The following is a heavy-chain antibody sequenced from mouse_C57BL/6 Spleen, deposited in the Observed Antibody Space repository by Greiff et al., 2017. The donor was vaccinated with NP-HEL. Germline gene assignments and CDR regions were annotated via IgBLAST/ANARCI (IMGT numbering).Heavy chain of an antibody. J-gene: IGHJ3*01. CDR3: ARGMAYYYGSSYDWFAY. D-gene: IGHD1-1*01. V-gene: IGHV1-61*01. CDR2: IYPSDSET. Sequence: VQLQQPGAELVRPGSSVKLSCKASGYTFTSYWMDWVKQRPGQGLEWIGNIYPSDSETHYNQKFKDKATLTVDKSSSTAYMQLSSLTSEDSAVYYCARGMAYYYGSSYDWFAYWGQGTLVTVSA. CDR1: GYTFTSYW.